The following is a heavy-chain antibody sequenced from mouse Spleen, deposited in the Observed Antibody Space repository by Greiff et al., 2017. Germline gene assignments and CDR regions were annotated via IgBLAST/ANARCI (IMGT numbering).Heavy chain of an antibody. D-gene: IGHD2-1*01. Sequence: EVQLQESGGGLVKPGGSLKLSCAASGFTFSDYGMHWVRQAPEKGLEWVAYISSGSSTIYYADTVKGRFTISRDNAKNTLFLQMPSLRSEDTAMYYCARGSYGNHLYLYLGVWGGGTTVTVSS. CDR2: ISSGSSTI. J-gene: IGHJ1*01. CDR1: GFTFSDYG. V-gene: IGHV5-17*01. CDR3: ARGSYGNHLYLYLGV.